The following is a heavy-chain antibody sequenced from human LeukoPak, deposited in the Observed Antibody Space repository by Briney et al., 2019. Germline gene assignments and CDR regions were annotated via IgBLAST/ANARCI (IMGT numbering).Heavy chain of an antibody. Sequence: PGGSLRLSCAASGFTFTTYALSWVRQAPGKGLEWLSDISSGGGATFYQDSVKGRFTISRDSSENTLYLQMNTLRADDTAVYYCARQLGYCSDGSCYFDYWGQGTLVTVYS. D-gene: IGHD2-15*01. V-gene: IGHV3-23*01. J-gene: IGHJ4*02. CDR1: GFTFTTYA. CDR2: ISSGGGAT. CDR3: ARQLGYCSDGSCYFDY.